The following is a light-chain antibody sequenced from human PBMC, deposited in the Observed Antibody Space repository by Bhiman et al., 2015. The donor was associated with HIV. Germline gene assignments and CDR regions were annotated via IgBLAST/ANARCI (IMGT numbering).Light chain of an antibody. CDR2: DVN. Sequence: QSALTQPASVSGSPGQSITISCTGTSRDVGDYNYVSWYQQSPGKPPKLLIYDVNNRPSEVSDRFSGSKSGNTASLTISGLRAEDEGDYYCCSFASDTLLFGGGTRLTVL. V-gene: IGLV2-14*01. CDR1: SRDVGDYNY. CDR3: CSFASDTLL. J-gene: IGLJ2*01.